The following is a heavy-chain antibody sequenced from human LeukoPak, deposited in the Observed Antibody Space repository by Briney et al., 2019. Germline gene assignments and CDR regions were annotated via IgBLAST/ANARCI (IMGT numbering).Heavy chain of an antibody. CDR2: IIPIFRTA. J-gene: IGHJ6*03. V-gene: IGHV1-69*13. D-gene: IGHD1-20*01. CDR3: AKGPRYNWNHYYMDV. CDR1: GGTFSKYA. Sequence: SVKVSCKASGGTFSKYAISWVRQAPGQGLEWVGAIIPIFRTAKYAQKFQGRVTITADESTSTAYMDLSSLRSEDTAVYYCAKGPRYNWNHYYMDVWGKGTPVTVAS.